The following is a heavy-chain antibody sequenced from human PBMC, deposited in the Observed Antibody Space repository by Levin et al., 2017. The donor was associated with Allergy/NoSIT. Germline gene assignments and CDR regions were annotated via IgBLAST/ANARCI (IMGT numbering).Heavy chain of an antibody. CDR3: ARGTMVQSYDI. D-gene: IGHD3-10*01. J-gene: IGHJ3*02. CDR2: ISGSGGST. CDR1: GFTFSSYA. Sequence: PGGSLRLSCAASGFTFSSYAMSWVRQAPGKGLEWVSTISGSGGSTYYADSVQGRFTISRDNSKNTLYLQMNSLRAEDTAVYYCARGTMVQSYDIWGQGKMVTVSS. V-gene: IGHV3-23*01.